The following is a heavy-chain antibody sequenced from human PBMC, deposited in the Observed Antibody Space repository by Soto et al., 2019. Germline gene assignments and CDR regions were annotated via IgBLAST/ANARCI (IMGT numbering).Heavy chain of an antibody. J-gene: IGHJ4*02. Sequence: EVQLLESGGGLVQPGGSLRLSCAASGFTFSSYAMRWVRQAPGKGLEWVSAISGSGGSTYYADSVKGRFTISRDNSKNTLYLQMNSLRAAGSAVYYCARRGSGSYYDYWGQGTLVTVSS. CDR2: ISGSGGST. CDR1: GFTFSSYA. CDR3: ARRGSGSYYDY. V-gene: IGHV3-23*01. D-gene: IGHD1-26*01.